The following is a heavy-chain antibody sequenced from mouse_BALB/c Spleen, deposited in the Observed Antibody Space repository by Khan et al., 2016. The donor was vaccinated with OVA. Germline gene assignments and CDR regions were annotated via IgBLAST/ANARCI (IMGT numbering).Heavy chain of an antibody. V-gene: IGHV9-1*02. J-gene: IGHJ1*01. CDR1: GYTFTYYG. CDR3: ARGATYWYFDV. Sequence: QIQLVQSGPELKKPGETVKISCKASGYTFTYYGMNWVKQAPGKGLKWMGWINTYTGEPTYTDDFKGRFAFSLETSASTAYLQINNLKNEDMATYFCARGATYWYFDVWGAGTTVTVSS. D-gene: IGHD6-1*01. CDR2: INTYTGEP.